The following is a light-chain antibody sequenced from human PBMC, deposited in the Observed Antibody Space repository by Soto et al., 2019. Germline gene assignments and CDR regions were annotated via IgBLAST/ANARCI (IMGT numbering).Light chain of an antibody. CDR3: QQSYSSPPLFT. CDR1: QSISRH. J-gene: IGKJ3*01. CDR2: AAS. Sequence: DIPMTQSPSSLSASVGDRVTITCRASQSISRHLNWYQQKPGRAPNLLIYAASSLQSGVPSRFSGSGSGTDSNLTVSSLQPEDFATYYCQQSYSSPPLFTFGPGTKVD. V-gene: IGKV1-39*01.